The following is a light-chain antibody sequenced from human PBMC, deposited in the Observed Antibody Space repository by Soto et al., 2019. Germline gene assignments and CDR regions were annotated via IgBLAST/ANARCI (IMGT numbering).Light chain of an antibody. CDR1: QSISRY. Sequence: DIEMTQSPSSLPASVGDRVTITSRASQSISRYLNWYQQKPGKAPNLLIYVASSLQSEVPSRFSGSGSGTDFTLTITSLQPEDFATYYCQQSYGTPITFGQGTRLAIK. CDR3: QQSYGTPIT. V-gene: IGKV1-39*01. CDR2: VAS. J-gene: IGKJ5*01.